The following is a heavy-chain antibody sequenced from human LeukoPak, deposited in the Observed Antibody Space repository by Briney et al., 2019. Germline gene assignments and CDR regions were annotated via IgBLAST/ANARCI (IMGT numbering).Heavy chain of an antibody. V-gene: IGHV2-5*02. CDR1: GFSLSTSGVG. J-gene: IGHJ3*02. D-gene: IGHD3-3*01. Sequence: KRSGPTLVKPTQTLTLTCTFSGFSLSTSGVGVGWIRQPSGKALEWLALIYWDDDKRYSPSLKSRLTITKDTSKNQVVLTMTNMDPVDTATYYCARYTYYDFWSGPSDAFDIWGQGTMVTVSS. CDR2: IYWDDDK. CDR3: ARYTYYDFWSGPSDAFDI.